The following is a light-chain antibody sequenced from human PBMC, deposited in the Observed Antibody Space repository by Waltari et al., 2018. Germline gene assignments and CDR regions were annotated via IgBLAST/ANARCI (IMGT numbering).Light chain of an antibody. CDR1: RSDVGDFKY. V-gene: IGLV2-14*03. CDR3: CPFTTSYTWV. Sequence: QSAPTQPPSVSGSPGQSVTISCTGSRSDVGDFKYVSWFQQHPGKAPKLLIYGVTNRPSCVSARFSGSKSGNTASLTISGLQAEDEADYYCCPFTTSYTWVFGGGTRLTVL. CDR2: GVT. J-gene: IGLJ3*02.